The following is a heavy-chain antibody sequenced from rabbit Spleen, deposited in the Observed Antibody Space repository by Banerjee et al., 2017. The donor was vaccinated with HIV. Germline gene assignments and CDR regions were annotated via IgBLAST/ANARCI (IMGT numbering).Heavy chain of an antibody. CDR1: GFDFTTSY. CDR2: IDPVFGIA. CDR3: ARDYNSGWDL. V-gene: IGHV1S7*01. D-gene: IGHD4-1*01. Sequence: QLKETGGGLVQPGGSLTLFCKASGFDFTTSYMSWVRQAPGKGLEWIGSIDPVFGIANYASWVNGRFTISRDNAQNTVDLQINSLTAADTATYFCARDYNSGWDLWGPGTLVTVS. J-gene: IGHJ4*01.